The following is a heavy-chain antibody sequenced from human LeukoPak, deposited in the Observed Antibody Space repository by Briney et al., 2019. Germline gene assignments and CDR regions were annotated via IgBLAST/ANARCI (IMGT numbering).Heavy chain of an antibody. V-gene: IGHV4-59*08. D-gene: IGHD2-2*01. CDR3: ASGPYCSSTSCYLSDAFDI. CDR1: GGSISSYY. CDR2: IYYSGST. Sequence: SETLSLTCTVSGGSISSYYWSWIRQPPGKGLEWIGYIYYSGSTNYNPSLKSRVTISVDTSKNQFSLKLSSVTAADTAVYYCASGPYCSSTSCYLSDAFDIWGQGTMVTVSS. J-gene: IGHJ3*02.